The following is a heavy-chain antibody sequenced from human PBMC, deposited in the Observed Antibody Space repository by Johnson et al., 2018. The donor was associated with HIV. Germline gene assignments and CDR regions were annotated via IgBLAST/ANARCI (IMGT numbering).Heavy chain of an antibody. CDR3: ARDLPWSSSWESDAFDI. CDR2: ISYDGSNK. D-gene: IGHD6-13*01. CDR1: GFTFSSYG. V-gene: IGHV3-30*03. Sequence: QVQLVESGGGVVQPGRSLRLSCAASGFTFSSYGMHWVRQAPGKGLEWVAVISYDGSNKYYADSVKGRFTISRDNSKNTRYLQMNSLRAEDTAVYYCARDLPWSSSWESDAFDIWGQGTMVTVSS. J-gene: IGHJ3*02.